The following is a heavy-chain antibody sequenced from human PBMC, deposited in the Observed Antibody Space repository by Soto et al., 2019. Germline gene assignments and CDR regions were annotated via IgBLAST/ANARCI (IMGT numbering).Heavy chain of an antibody. J-gene: IGHJ5*02. D-gene: IGHD2-2*01. CDR2: IYYSGST. Sequence: PSETLSLTCTVSGGSISSSSYYWGWIRQPPGKRLEWIGSIYYSGSTYYNPSLKSRVTISVDTSKNQFSLKLSSVTAADTAVYYCARHHPLVPAAGGFDPWGQGTLVTVSS. V-gene: IGHV4-39*01. CDR3: ARHHPLVPAAGGFDP. CDR1: GGSISSSSYY.